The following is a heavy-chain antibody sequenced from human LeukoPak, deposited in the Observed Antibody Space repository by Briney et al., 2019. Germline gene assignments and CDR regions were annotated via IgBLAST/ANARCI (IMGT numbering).Heavy chain of an antibody. Sequence: PGGSLRLSCAASGFTFSSYAMNWVRQAPGRGLEWVSYISSTSTNTYYKDSVKGRFTISRDNAKNSLYLHMTSLRAEDTAVYYCVRNDGDDAFDIWGQGTRVTVSS. CDR3: VRNDGDDAFDI. V-gene: IGHV3-48*01. CDR2: ISSTSTNT. J-gene: IGHJ3*02. CDR1: GFTFSSYA. D-gene: IGHD4-17*01.